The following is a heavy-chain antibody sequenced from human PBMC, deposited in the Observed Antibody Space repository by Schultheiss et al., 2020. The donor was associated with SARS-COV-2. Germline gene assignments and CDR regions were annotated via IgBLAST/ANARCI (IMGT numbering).Heavy chain of an antibody. Sequence: GGSLRLSCAVYGGSFSGYYWSWIRQPPGKGLEWVSAISGSGGSTYYADSVKGRFTISRDNSKNTLYLQMNSLRAEDTAVYYCARVIAVAGGGAFDIWGQGTMVTVSS. CDR1: GGSFSGYY. D-gene: IGHD6-19*01. J-gene: IGHJ3*02. CDR3: ARVIAVAGGGAFDI. V-gene: IGHV3-23*01. CDR2: ISGSGGST.